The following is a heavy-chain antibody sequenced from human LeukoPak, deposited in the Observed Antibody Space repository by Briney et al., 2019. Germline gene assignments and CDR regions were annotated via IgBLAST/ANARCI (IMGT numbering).Heavy chain of an antibody. CDR3: AKDTEWELPEYFQH. J-gene: IGHJ1*01. CDR2: ISGSGGST. Sequence: HPGGSLRLSCAASGFTSSSYAMSWVRQAPGKGLEWVSAISGSGGSTYYADSVKGRFTISRDNSKNTLYLQMNSLRAEDTAVYYCAKDTEWELPEYFQHWGQGTLVTVSS. CDR1: GFTSSSYA. D-gene: IGHD1-26*01. V-gene: IGHV3-23*01.